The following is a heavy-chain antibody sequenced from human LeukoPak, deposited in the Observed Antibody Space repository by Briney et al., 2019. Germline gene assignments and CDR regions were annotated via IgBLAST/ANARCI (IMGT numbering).Heavy chain of an antibody. CDR2: ISTSGNT. Sequence: SQTLSLTCTVSGGPISSDNYYWSWIRQPAGKGLEWMGRISTSGNTIYNPSLKSRVTMSVDTSKDQVSLRLNSVTVADTAVYYCARDRDSSDWYGSYMDVWGKGTTVTVSS. V-gene: IGHV4-61*02. CDR3: ARDRDSSDWYGSYMDV. D-gene: IGHD6-19*01. CDR1: GGPISSDNYY. J-gene: IGHJ6*03.